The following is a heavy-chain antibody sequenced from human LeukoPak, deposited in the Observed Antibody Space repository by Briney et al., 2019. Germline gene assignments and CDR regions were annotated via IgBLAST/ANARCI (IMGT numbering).Heavy chain of an antibody. CDR3: ARDHDGDYVPDDY. Sequence: ASVTVSCTASGGTFSSYAISWVRQAPGQGLEWMGRIIPILGIANYAQKFQGRVTITADKSTSTAYMELSSLRSEDTAVYYCARDHDGDYVPDDYWGQGTLVTVSS. CDR1: GGTFSSYA. J-gene: IGHJ4*02. D-gene: IGHD4-17*01. CDR2: IIPILGIA. V-gene: IGHV1-69*04.